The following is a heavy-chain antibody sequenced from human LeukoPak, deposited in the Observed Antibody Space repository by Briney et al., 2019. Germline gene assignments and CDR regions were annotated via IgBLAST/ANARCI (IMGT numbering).Heavy chain of an antibody. Sequence: GASVKVSCKASGYTFTSYDINWVRQATGQGLEWMGWMNPNSGNTGYAQKFQGRVTMTRNISISTAYMELSSLRSEDTAVYYCARDGKGYCSGGSCYYGMDVWGQGTTVTVSS. J-gene: IGHJ6*02. CDR3: ARDGKGYCSGGSCYYGMDV. CDR1: GYTFTSYD. D-gene: IGHD2-15*01. CDR2: MNPNSGNT. V-gene: IGHV1-8*01.